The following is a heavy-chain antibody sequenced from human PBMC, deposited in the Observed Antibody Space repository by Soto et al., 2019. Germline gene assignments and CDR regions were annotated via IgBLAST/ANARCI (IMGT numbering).Heavy chain of an antibody. D-gene: IGHD6-13*01. J-gene: IGHJ3*02. CDR3: ARDVSPGSSSLYLDAFDI. CDR1: GFTLSAYW. Sequence: EVQLEESGGDLVQPGGSLRLSCAASGFTLSAYWMTWVRQAPGKGLEWVANINRDGSKKSYLDSVRGRFTISRDIVGNLLYLQMDSLRADDTALSYCARDVSPGSSSLYLDAFDIWGQGTMVTVSS. V-gene: IGHV3-7*05. CDR2: INRDGSKK.